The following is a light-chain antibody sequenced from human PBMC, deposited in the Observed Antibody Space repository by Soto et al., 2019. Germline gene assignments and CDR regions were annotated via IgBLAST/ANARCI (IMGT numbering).Light chain of an antibody. CDR1: SSDVGGYNY. J-gene: IGLJ1*01. CDR3: TSYKSSYFYV. Sequence: QSVLTQPASVSGSPGQSITVSCTGTSSDVGGYNYVSWYQQHPGKAPQLLIYEVNIRPSGVSNRFSASKSGNTASLTISGLQAEDEADYYCTSYKSSYFYVFGPGTKVTVL. V-gene: IGLV2-14*01. CDR2: EVN.